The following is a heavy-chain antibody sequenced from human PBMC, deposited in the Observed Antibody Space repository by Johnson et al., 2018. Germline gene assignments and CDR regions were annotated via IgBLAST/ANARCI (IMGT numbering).Heavy chain of an antibody. CDR1: GGTFSSYA. D-gene: IGHD2-21*02. CDR2: IIPIFGTT. Sequence: QVQLVQYGAEVKKPGSSVKVSCKASGGTFSSYAISWVRQAHGQGLEWMGGIIPIFGTTNYAQQFQGRVTITADDPTSTAYMELSSLRSEDTAVYYCARVEYCGDDCYFLYFQHWGQGTLVTVSS. CDR3: ARVEYCGDDCYFLYFQH. V-gene: IGHV1-69*12. J-gene: IGHJ1*01.